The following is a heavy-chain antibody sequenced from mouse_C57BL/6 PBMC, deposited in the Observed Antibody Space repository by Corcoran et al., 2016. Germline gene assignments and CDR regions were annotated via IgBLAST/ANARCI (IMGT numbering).Heavy chain of an antibody. V-gene: IGHV1-26*01. Sequence: EVQLQQSGPELVKPGASVKISCKASGYTFTDYYMNWVKQSHGKSLEWIGDINPNNGGTSYNQKFKGKATLTVDKSSNTAYMELRSLTSEDSAVYYCARRGIYYDPLYALDYWGQGTSVTVSS. CDR3: ARRGIYYDPLYALDY. CDR1: GYTFTDYY. CDR2: INPNNGGT. J-gene: IGHJ4*01. D-gene: IGHD2-4*01.